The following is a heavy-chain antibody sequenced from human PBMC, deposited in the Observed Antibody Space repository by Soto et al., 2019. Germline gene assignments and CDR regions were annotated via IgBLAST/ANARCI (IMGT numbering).Heavy chain of an antibody. CDR2: IIPIFGTA. Sequence: SVKVSCKASGGTFSSYAISWVRQAPGQGLEWMGGIIPIFGTANYAQKFQGRVTITADESTSTAYMELSSLRPEDTAVYYCARSRFLEWPHFDYWGQGTLVTVSS. V-gene: IGHV1-69*13. CDR3: ARSRFLEWPHFDY. J-gene: IGHJ4*02. CDR1: GGTFSSYA. D-gene: IGHD3-3*01.